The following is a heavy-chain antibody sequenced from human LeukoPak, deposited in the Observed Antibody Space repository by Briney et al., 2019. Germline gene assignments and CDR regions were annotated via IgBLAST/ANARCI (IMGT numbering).Heavy chain of an antibody. CDR2: INPNSGGT. CDR3: ARRVVTTSPYFDY. J-gene: IGHJ4*02. Sequence: ASVKVSCKASGYTFTGYYMHWVRQAPGQGLEWMGWINPNSGGTNYAQKFQGRVTMTRDTSISTAYMEQSRLRSDDTAVYYCARRVVTTSPYFDYWGQGTLVTVSS. V-gene: IGHV1-2*02. CDR1: GYTFTGYY. D-gene: IGHD2-21*02.